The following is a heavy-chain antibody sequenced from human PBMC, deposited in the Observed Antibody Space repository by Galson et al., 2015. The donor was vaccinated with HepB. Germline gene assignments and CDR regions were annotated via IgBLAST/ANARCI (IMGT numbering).Heavy chain of an antibody. D-gene: IGHD1-14*01. CDR3: ARDWGVVGVTGNYHYYYGMDV. CDR1: GYTFTSNG. J-gene: IGHJ6*02. V-gene: IGHV1-18*04. CDR2: ISVYNGQT. Sequence: SCKASGYTFTSNGISWVRQAPGQGLEWMGWISVYNGQTNYEQKFQGRVTMTTDTSTSTAYMELRSLRSDDTAVYYCARDWGVVGVTGNYHYYYGMDVWGQGTTVTVSS.